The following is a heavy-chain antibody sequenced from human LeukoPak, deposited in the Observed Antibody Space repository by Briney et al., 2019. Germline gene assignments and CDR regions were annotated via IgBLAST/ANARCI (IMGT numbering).Heavy chain of an antibody. CDR3: ARDIDY. CDR1: GGSISSYY. CDR2: IYYSGST. J-gene: IGHJ4*02. Sequence: SETLSLTCTVSGGSISSYYWSWIRQPPGKGLEWIGYIYYSGSTYYNPSLKSRVTISVDTSKNQFSLKLSSVTAADTAVYYCARDIDYWGQGTLVTVSS. V-gene: IGHV4-59*12.